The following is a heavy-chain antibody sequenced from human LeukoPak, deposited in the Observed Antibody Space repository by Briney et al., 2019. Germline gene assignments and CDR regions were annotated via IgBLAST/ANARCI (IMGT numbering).Heavy chain of an antibody. CDR3: ARESGDYYDSSGYPEYFQH. CDR2: ISGSGGST. Sequence: PGGSLRLSCAASGFTFSSYAMSWVRLAPGKGLEWVSAISGSGGSTYYADSVKGRFTISRDNSKNTLYLQMNSLRAEDTAVYYCARESGDYYDSSGYPEYFQHWGQGTLVTVSS. CDR1: GFTFSSYA. D-gene: IGHD3-22*01. J-gene: IGHJ1*01. V-gene: IGHV3-23*01.